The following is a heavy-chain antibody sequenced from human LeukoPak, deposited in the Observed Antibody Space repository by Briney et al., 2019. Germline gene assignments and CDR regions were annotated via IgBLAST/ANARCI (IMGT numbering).Heavy chain of an antibody. CDR2: TSLSSSTI. CDR1: GFXFSSYS. Sequence: GGSLRLSCAASGFXFSSYSMNWVRQAPGKGLKWVSYTSLSSSTIYYADSVKGRFTISRDNAKNSLYLQMNSLRDEDTAVYYCARDAHYCSSSSCYRPYYFDCWGQGTLVTVSS. CDR3: ARDAHYCSSSSCYRPYYFDC. V-gene: IGHV3-48*02. D-gene: IGHD2-2*01. J-gene: IGHJ4*02.